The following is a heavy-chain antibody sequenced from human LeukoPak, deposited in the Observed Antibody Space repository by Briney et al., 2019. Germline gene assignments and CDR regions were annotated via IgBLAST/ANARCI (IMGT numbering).Heavy chain of an antibody. CDR1: GFTFSSYA. Sequence: HPGGSLRLSCAASGFTFSSYAMSWVRQAPGKGLEWVSAISGSGGSTYYADSVKGRFTISRDNSKNTLYLQMNSLRAEDTAVYYCARGKVLSGGTGFDYWGQGTLVTVSS. D-gene: IGHD2-15*01. CDR3: ARGKVLSGGTGFDY. V-gene: IGHV3-23*01. J-gene: IGHJ4*02. CDR2: ISGSGGST.